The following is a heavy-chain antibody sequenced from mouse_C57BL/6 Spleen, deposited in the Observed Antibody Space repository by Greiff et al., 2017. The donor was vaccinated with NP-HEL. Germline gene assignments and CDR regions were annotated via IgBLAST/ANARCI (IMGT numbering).Heavy chain of an antibody. D-gene: IGHD1-1*01. CDR1: GYTFTSYW. Sequence: QVQLQQSGAELVRPGTSVKLSCKASGYTFTSYWMHWVKQRPGQGLEWIGVIDPSDSYTNYNQKFKGKATLTVDTSSSTAYMQLSSLTSEDSAVYYCSRPFTTVVAPYYAMDYWGQGTSVTVSS. J-gene: IGHJ4*01. CDR3: SRPFTTVVAPYYAMDY. V-gene: IGHV1-59*01. CDR2: IDPSDSYT.